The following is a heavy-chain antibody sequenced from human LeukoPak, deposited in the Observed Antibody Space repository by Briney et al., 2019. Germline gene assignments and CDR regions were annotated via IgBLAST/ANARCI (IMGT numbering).Heavy chain of an antibody. Sequence: GGSLRLSCAASGFTFSSYGMHWVRQAPGKGLEWVAVIWYDGSNKYYADSVKGRFTISRDNSKNTLNLQMNSLRAEDTAVYYCARDRAGRFATYYFDYWGQGTLVTVSS. D-gene: IGHD3-10*01. CDR2: IWYDGSNK. V-gene: IGHV3-33*01. CDR1: GFTFSSYG. J-gene: IGHJ4*02. CDR3: ARDRAGRFATYYFDY.